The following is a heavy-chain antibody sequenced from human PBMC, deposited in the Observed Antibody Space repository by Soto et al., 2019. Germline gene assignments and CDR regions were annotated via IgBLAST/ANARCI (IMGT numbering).Heavy chain of an antibody. Sequence: QVQLVASGGGVVQPGRSLRLSCAASGFTFSSYGMHWVRQAPGKGLEWVAVIWHDGSNKYYADSVKGRFTISRDNSKNTLNLPMTSLSTEATALYYGARAGDYGGNYPVAYWRQRALVTVSS. CDR1: GFTFSSYG. V-gene: IGHV3-33*01. J-gene: IGHJ4*02. CDR3: ARAGDYGGNYPVAY. CDR2: IWHDGSNK. D-gene: IGHD4-17*01.